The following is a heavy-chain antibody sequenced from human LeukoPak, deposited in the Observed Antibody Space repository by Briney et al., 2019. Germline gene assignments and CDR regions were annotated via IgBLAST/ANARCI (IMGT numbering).Heavy chain of an antibody. J-gene: IGHJ6*03. D-gene: IGHD4-17*01. CDR3: ARGRYDYGDYDGGYYYYYMDV. CDR1: GFTFSSYS. V-gene: IGHV3-20*04. Sequence: PGGSLRLSCAASGFTFSSYSMNWVRQAPGKGLEWVSGINWIGYSTGYADSVKGRFTISRDNAKNSLYLQMNSLRAEDTALYYCARGRYDYGDYDGGYYYYYMDVWGKGTTVTVSS. CDR2: INWIGYST.